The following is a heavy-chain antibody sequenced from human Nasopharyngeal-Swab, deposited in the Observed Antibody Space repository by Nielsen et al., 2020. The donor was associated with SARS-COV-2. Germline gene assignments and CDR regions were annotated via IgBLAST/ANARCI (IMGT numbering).Heavy chain of an antibody. V-gene: IGHV5-10-1*01. CDR2: IDPSDSYT. Sequence: KVSCKGSGYSFTSYWISWVRQMPGKGLEWMGRIDPSDSYTNYSPSFQGHVTISADKSISTAYLQWSSLKASDTAMYYCARSLDYDILTGLSDFNYYYYMDVWGKGTTVTVSS. D-gene: IGHD3-9*01. CDR3: ARSLDYDILTGLSDFNYYYYMDV. CDR1: GYSFTSYW. J-gene: IGHJ6*03.